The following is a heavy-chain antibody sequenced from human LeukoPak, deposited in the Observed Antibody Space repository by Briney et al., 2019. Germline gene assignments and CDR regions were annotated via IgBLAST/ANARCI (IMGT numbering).Heavy chain of an antibody. CDR2: IYTSGST. CDR3: ARVPYSSSWYALDP. V-gene: IGHV4-61*02. D-gene: IGHD6-13*01. J-gene: IGHJ5*02. Sequence: SETLSLTCTVSGGSISSGSYYWSWIRQPAGKGLEWIGRIYTSGSTNYNPSLKSRVTISVDTSKNQFSLKLSSVTAADTAVYYCARVPYSSSWYALDPWGQGTLVTVSS. CDR1: GGSISSGSYY.